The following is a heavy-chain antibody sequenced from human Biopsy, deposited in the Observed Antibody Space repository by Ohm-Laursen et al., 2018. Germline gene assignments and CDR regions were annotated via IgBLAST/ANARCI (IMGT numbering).Heavy chain of an antibody. J-gene: IGHJ3*02. CDR3: ARVEAGTYDALDI. D-gene: IGHD1-26*01. CDR2: IYYSGGT. Sequence: GTLSLTCSVSGGSITGYEWSWIRLAPGKGLEWIGYIYYSGGTKYNPSLASRVTFSVDMSKSQFSLKLYSVTAADTAVYYCARVEAGTYDALDIWGQGTLVAVSA. CDR1: GGSITGYE. V-gene: IGHV4-59*01.